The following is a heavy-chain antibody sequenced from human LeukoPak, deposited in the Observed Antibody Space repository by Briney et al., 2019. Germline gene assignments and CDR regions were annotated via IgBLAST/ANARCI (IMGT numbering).Heavy chain of an antibody. Sequence: GGSLRLSCAASGFTFSSYAMSWVRQAPGKGLEWVSAISGSGGSTYYADSVKGRFTISRDNSKNTLYLQMNSLRAEDTAVYYCVKDLDGYSYGLGYWGQGTLVTVSS. J-gene: IGHJ4*02. CDR1: GFTFSSYA. V-gene: IGHV3-23*01. CDR3: VKDLDGYSYGLGY. CDR2: ISGSGGST. D-gene: IGHD5-18*01.